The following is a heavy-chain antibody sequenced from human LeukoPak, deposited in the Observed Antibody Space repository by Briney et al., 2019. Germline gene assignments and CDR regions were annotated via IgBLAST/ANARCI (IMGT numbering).Heavy chain of an antibody. V-gene: IGHV4-61*02. CDR2: IYTSGCT. CDR1: GGSISSGSYY. CDR3: ARIKSGYSYASN. J-gene: IGHJ4*02. Sequence: PSQTLSLTCTVSGGSISSGSYYWSWIRQPAGKGLEWIGRIYTSGCTNYNPSLKSRVTISVDTSKNQFSLKLSSVTAADTAVYYCARIKSGYSYASNWGQGTLVTVSS. D-gene: IGHD5-18*01.